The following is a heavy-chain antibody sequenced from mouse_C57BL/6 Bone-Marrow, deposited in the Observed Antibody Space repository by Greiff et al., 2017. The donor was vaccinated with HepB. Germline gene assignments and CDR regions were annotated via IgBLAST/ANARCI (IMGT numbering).Heavy chain of an antibody. V-gene: IGHV2-5*01. J-gene: IGHJ4*01. CDR3: ANYGNYDYYAMDY. CDR1: GFSLTSYG. CDR2: IWRGGST. Sequence: QVQLKESGPGLVQPSQSLSITCTVSGFSLTSYGVHWVRQSPGKGLEWLGVIWRGGSTDYNAAFMSRLSITKDNSKSQVFFKMNSLQADDTAIYYCANYGNYDYYAMDYWGQGTSVTVSS. D-gene: IGHD2-1*01.